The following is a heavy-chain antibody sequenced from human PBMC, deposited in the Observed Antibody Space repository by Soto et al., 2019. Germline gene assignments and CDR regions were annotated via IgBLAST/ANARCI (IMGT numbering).Heavy chain of an antibody. V-gene: IGHV3-30-3*01. J-gene: IGHJ4*02. CDR2: ISYDGSNK. CDR3: ARDSSGGNSRLFDY. CDR1: GFTFSSYA. D-gene: IGHD2-15*01. Sequence: HPGGSLSLSCAASGFTFSSYAMHWVRQAPGKGLEWVAVISYDGSNKYYADSVKGRFTISRDNSKNTLYLQMNSLRAEDTAVYYCARDSSGGNSRLFDYWGQGTLVTVSS.